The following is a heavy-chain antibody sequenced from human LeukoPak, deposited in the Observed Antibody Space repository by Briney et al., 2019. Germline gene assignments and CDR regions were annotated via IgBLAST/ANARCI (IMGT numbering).Heavy chain of an antibody. V-gene: IGHV1-2*02. CDR3: ARAQSLTAPAGTFANS. D-gene: IGHD6-13*01. Sequence: ASVKVSCKASGYTFTGYFLHWVRRAPGQGFEWMGWINPNSGDTSYTQTFQGRVTMTRDTSISTAYMELSSLRSDDPAVYYCARAQSLTAPAGTFANSWGQGTLVTVSS. CDR2: INPNSGDT. J-gene: IGHJ4*02. CDR1: GYTFTGYF.